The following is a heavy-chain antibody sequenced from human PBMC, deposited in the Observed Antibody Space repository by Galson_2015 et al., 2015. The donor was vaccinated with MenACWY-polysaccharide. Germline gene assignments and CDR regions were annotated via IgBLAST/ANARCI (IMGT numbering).Heavy chain of an antibody. J-gene: IGHJ6*03. V-gene: IGHV1-46*01. D-gene: IGHD2-8*01. CDR2: VKPSGGPP. Sequence: SVKVSCKASGYTFTNYYIHWVRQAPGLGLEWMGVVKPSGGPPNQEQKFQGRVNMTSDTSTSTVYMEVRSLGSDDTAIYYCARAAYCTHYCYYYYYMDVWGKGTTVTVSS. CDR3: ARAAYCTHYCYYYYYMDV. CDR1: GYTFTNYY.